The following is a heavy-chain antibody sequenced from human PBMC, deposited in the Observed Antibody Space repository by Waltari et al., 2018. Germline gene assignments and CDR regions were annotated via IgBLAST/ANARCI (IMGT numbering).Heavy chain of an antibody. CDR3: ARHYPMVRGVMTHFDY. J-gene: IGHJ4*02. D-gene: IGHD3-10*01. CDR2: IYYSGST. CDR1: GGSISSSSYY. Sequence: QLQLQESGPGLVKPSETLSLTCTVSGGSISSSSYYWGWIRQPPGKGLEWLGSIYYSGSTYYTPSLKRRVTISVDTSKNQFSLKLSSVTAADTAVYYCARHYPMVRGVMTHFDYWGQGTLVTVSS. V-gene: IGHV4-39*01.